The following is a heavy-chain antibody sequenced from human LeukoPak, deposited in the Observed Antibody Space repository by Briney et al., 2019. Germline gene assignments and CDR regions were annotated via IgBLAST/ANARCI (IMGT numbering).Heavy chain of an antibody. CDR1: GASFSGYY. J-gene: IGHJ4*02. Sequence: PSETLSLTCAVCGASFSGYYWSWIRQSPGKGLEWIGEIFHSGTTNYNPSLKSRVTMSVDTSKNHFSLKLSSVTAADTAVYYCARHARVAAHTNHLDYWGQGTLVTVSS. CDR3: ARHARVAAHTNHLDY. CDR2: IFHSGTT. D-gene: IGHD6-6*01. V-gene: IGHV4-34*12.